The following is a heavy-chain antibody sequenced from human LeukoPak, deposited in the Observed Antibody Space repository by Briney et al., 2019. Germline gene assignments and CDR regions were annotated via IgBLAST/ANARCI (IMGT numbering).Heavy chain of an antibody. V-gene: IGHV1-24*01. Sequence: GASVKVSCKVSGYTLTELSMHLVRQAPGKGLEWMGGFDPEDGETIYAQKFQGRVTMTEDTSTDTAYMELSSLRSEDTAVYYCATGSTYYDCSVSIVDYWGQGTLVTVSS. J-gene: IGHJ4*02. D-gene: IGHD3-22*01. CDR2: FDPEDGET. CDR3: ATGSTYYDCSVSIVDY. CDR1: GYTLTELS.